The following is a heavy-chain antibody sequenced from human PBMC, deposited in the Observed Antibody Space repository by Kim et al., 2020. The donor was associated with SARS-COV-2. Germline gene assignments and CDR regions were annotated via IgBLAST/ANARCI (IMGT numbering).Heavy chain of an antibody. J-gene: IGHJ6*02. V-gene: IGHV3-21*01. CDR3: ARANRIAVAGYYYYYGMDV. Sequence: GGSLRLSCAASGFTFSSYSMNWVRQAPGKGLEWVSSISSSSSYIYYADSVKGRFTISRDNAKNSLYLQMNSLRAEDTAVYYCARANRIAVAGYYYYYGMDVWGQGTTVTVSS. D-gene: IGHD6-19*01. CDR2: ISSSSSYI. CDR1: GFTFSSYS.